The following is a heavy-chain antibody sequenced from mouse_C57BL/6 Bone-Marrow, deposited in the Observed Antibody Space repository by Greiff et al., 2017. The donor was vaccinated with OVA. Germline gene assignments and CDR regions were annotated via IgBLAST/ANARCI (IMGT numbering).Heavy chain of an antibody. D-gene: IGHD1-1*01. J-gene: IGHJ2*01. CDR2: IYPGDGDT. V-gene: IGHV1-82*01. Sequence: VQLQQSGPELVKPGASVKISCKASGYAFSSSWMNWVKQRPGKGLEWIGRIYPGDGDTNYNGKFKGKATLTADKSSSTAYMQLSSLTSEDSAVYFCAREVYYYGSSPFDYWGQGTTLTVSS. CDR3: AREVYYYGSSPFDY. CDR1: GYAFSSSW.